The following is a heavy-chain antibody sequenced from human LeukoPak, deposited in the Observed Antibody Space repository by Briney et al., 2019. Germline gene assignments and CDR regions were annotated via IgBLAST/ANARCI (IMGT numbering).Heavy chain of an antibody. CDR3: ARGYDNTAMVKDYFDY. J-gene: IGHJ4*02. CDR1: GFTFSSYW. V-gene: IGHV3-7*01. Sequence: GGSLRLSCAASGFTFSSYWMSWVRQAPGKGLEWVANIKQDGSEKYYVDSVKGRFTISRDNAKNSLYLQMNSLRAEDTAVYYCARGYDNTAMVKDYFDYWGQGTLVTVSS. CDR2: IKQDGSEK. D-gene: IGHD5-18*01.